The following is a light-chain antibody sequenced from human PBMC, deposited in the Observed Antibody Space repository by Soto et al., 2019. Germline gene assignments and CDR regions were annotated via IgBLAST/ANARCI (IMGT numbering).Light chain of an antibody. Sequence: EIVMTQSPATLSVSPGERVTLSCRSSQTVSSNSLAWYHQKPGQAPRLPIYAASARATGVSARFSGIGSGTEFTLTISSLQSEDFTIYYCQYYNNWLATFGGGTKVDIK. CDR1: QTVSSN. CDR3: QYYNNWLAT. V-gene: IGKV3-15*01. J-gene: IGKJ4*01. CDR2: AAS.